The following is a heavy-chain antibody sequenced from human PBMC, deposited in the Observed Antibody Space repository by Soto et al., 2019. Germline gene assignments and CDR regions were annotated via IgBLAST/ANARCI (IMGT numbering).Heavy chain of an antibody. Sequence: PGGSLRLSXAASGFSFSSFWMHWVRQAPGKGLVWVSRINRDGSNKYYADSVKGRFTISRDNSKNTLYLQMNSLRAEDTAVYYCVKVRGVHYYYYGMDVWGQGTTVTVSS. D-gene: IGHD3-10*01. CDR1: GFSFSSFW. V-gene: IGHV3-74*01. CDR2: INRDGSNK. CDR3: VKVRGVHYYYYGMDV. J-gene: IGHJ6*02.